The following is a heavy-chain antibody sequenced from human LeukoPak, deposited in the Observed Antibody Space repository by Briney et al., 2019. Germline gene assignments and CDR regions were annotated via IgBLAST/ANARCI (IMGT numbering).Heavy chain of an antibody. CDR2: INWNGGST. CDR3: ARLAGYSSGWYFDY. Sequence: GGSLRLSCAASGFTFDDYGMSWVRQAPGKGLEWVSGINWNGGSTGYADSVKGRFTISRDNAKNTLYLQMNSLRAEDTAVYYCARLAGYSSGWYFDYWGQGTLVTVSS. V-gene: IGHV3-20*04. J-gene: IGHJ4*02. CDR1: GFTFDDYG. D-gene: IGHD6-19*01.